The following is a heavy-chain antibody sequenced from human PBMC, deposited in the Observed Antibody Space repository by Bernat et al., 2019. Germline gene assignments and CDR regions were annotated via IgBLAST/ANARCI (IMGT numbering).Heavy chain of an antibody. D-gene: IGHD1-1*01. Sequence: QVHLQQLGAGLLKPSETLSLTCAAYGESFIGFFWIWVRQSPWKWLEWIGEINHRGITNYNPSLKSRVTMSIDTSKAQFSLRLNSVTAADTAVYYCMRVHLGHWDQGALVTVSS. CDR2: INHRGIT. V-gene: IGHV4-34*02. J-gene: IGHJ4*02. CDR1: GESFIGFF. CDR3: MRVHLGH.